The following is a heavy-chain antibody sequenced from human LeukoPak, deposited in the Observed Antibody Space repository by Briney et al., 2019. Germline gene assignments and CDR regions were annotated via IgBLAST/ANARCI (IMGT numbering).Heavy chain of an antibody. J-gene: IGHJ4*02. CDR3: ARDETPTNGYDSYDF. V-gene: IGHV3-21*01. CDR1: GFTFSSSG. CDR2: ISSSSSYI. D-gene: IGHD5-12*01. Sequence: GGSLRLSCAASGFTFSSSGMNWVRQAPGKGLEWVSFISSSSSYIYYADSVKGRFTISRDNAKNSLYLQMNSLRVEDTAVYYCARDETPTNGYDSYDFWGQGTLVTVST.